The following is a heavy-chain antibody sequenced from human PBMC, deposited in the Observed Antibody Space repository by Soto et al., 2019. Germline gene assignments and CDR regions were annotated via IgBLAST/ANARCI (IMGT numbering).Heavy chain of an antibody. J-gene: IGHJ4*02. V-gene: IGHV3-30-3*01. CDR1: GFTFSSYA. CDR3: ARDRQYSSSWLDY. CDR2: ISYDGSNK. D-gene: IGHD6-13*01. Sequence: QAGGSLRLSCAASGFTFSSYAMHWVRQAPGKGLEWVAVISYDGSNKYYADSVKGRFTISRDNSKNTLYLQMNSLRAEDTAVYYCARDRQYSSSWLDYWGQGTLVRVSS.